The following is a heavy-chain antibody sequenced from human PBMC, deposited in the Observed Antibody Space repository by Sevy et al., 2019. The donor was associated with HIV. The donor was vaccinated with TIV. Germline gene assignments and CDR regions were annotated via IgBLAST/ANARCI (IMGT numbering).Heavy chain of an antibody. D-gene: IGHD3-10*01. CDR3: ARSDEDGPQLVWYGELLSNFDY. CDR1: GFTFSSYA. CDR2: MKPDGSEK. V-gene: IGHV3-7*01. J-gene: IGHJ4*02. Sequence: GGSLRLSCAASGFTFSSYAMHWVRQAPGKGLEWVANMKPDGSEKYYSDSVKGRFTISRDNAKNSLFLQMNSLRVEDTAVYYCARSDEDGPQLVWYGELLSNFDYWGQGNLVTVSS.